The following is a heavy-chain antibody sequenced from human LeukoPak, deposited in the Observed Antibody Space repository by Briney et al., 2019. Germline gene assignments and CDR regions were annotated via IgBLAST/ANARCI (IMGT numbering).Heavy chain of an antibody. V-gene: IGHV4-34*01. D-gene: IGHD6-6*01. CDR1: GGSFSGYY. Sequence: SETLSLTCAVYGGSFSGYYWSWFRQPPGKGLEWIGEINHSGSTNCNPSLKSRVTISVDTSKNQFSLKLSSVTAADTAVYYCARGGVAARPPLDYWGQGTLVTVSS. CDR3: ARGGVAARPPLDY. J-gene: IGHJ4*02. CDR2: INHSGST.